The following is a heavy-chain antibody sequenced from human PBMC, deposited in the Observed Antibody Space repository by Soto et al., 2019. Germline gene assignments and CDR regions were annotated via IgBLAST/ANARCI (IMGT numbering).Heavy chain of an antibody. V-gene: IGHV3-33*01. CDR1: GFTFSSYG. CDR3: ARALYYYDSSGYPGAPPEFQH. Sequence: PGGSLRLSCAASGFTFSSYGMHWVRQAPGKGLEWVAVIWYDGSNKYYADSVKGRFTISRDNSKNTLYLQMNSLRAEDTAVYYCARALYYYDSSGYPGAPPEFQHWGQGTLVTVSS. CDR2: IWYDGSNK. D-gene: IGHD3-22*01. J-gene: IGHJ1*01.